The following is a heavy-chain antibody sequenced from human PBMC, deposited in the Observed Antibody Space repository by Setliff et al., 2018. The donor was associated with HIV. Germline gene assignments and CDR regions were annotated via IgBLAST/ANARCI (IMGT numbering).Heavy chain of an antibody. Sequence: SETLSLTCTVFGGSINSDSYYWTWIRQPAGKGLEWIGHIHTSGSTNYNPSLKSRVIISIDTSKNQFSLKLRSATATDTALYYCARVSSSYYFLGAFDSWGQGTLVTVSS. J-gene: IGHJ4*02. V-gene: IGHV4-61*09. CDR2: IHTSGST. CDR3: ARVSSSYYFLGAFDS. D-gene: IGHD6-13*01. CDR1: GGSINSDSYY.